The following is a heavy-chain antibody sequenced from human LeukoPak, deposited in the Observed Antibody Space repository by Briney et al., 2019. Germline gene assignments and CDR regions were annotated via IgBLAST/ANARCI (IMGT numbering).Heavy chain of an antibody. D-gene: IGHD3-3*01. Sequence: SRTLSLTCAISGDSVSSNGAAWHWIRQSPSRGLEWLGRTYYRSKWYSDYAVSVKSRITINPDTSKNQFSLQLNSVTPEDTAVYYCARLRTTIWPLDTFDIWGLGTVVAVSS. V-gene: IGHV6-1*01. J-gene: IGHJ3*02. CDR1: GDSVSSNGAA. CDR2: TYYRSKWYS. CDR3: ARLRTTIWPLDTFDI.